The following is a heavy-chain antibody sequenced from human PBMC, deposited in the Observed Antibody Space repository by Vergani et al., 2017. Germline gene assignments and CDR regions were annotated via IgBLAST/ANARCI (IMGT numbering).Heavy chain of an antibody. D-gene: IGHD3-22*01. CDR3: ARAAYFYDSSVYYSVIDY. CDR1: GFTFSSYG. CDR2: ISGSRSTI. Sequence: EVQLVESGGGLVQPGGSLRLSCAASGFTFSSYGMNWVRQAPGKGLEWVSYISGSRSTIYYVDSMKGRFTISRDNAKNSLYLQMNSLRAEDTAVYYCARAAYFYDSSVYYSVIDYWGQGTLVTVSS. J-gene: IGHJ4*02. V-gene: IGHV3-48*01.